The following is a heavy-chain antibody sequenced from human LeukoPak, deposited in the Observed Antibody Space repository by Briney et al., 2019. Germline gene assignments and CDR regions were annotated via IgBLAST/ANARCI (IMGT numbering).Heavy chain of an antibody. D-gene: IGHD6-19*01. CDR1: GFIFSNYW. Sequence: GGSLRLSCAASGFIFSNYWMSWVRQAPGKGLEWVANIKQDGSEKYYVDSMKGRFTISRDNAKNSLYLQMGSLRAEDTAVYYCAREAGTGDYWGQGTLVTVSS. V-gene: IGHV3-7*01. CDR3: AREAGTGDY. J-gene: IGHJ4*02. CDR2: IKQDGSEK.